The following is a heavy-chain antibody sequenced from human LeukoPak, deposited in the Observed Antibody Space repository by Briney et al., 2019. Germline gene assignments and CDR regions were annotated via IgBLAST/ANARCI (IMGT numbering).Heavy chain of an antibody. CDR2: INHSGST. CDR3: ARGNWGLFDY. Sequence: SETLSLTCAVYGGSFSGHYWSWIRQPPGKGLEWIGEINHSGSTNYNPSLKSRVTISVDTSKNQFSLKLSSVTAADTAVYYCARGNWGLFDYWGQGTLVTVSS. V-gene: IGHV4-34*01. J-gene: IGHJ4*02. CDR1: GGSFSGHY. D-gene: IGHD7-27*01.